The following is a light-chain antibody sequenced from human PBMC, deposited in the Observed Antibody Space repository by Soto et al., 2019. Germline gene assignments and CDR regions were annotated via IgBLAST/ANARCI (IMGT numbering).Light chain of an antibody. CDR2: AAS. CDR1: QDINNY. CDR3: QRYNSAPWT. J-gene: IGKJ1*01. V-gene: IGKV1-27*01. Sequence: DIQMTQSPSSLSASVGDRVTITCRASQDINNYLAWYQQKPGKVPKLLIYAASTLQSGVPSRFSGSGSGTDFTLTISSLQPEDVATYYCQRYNSAPWTFGQGTQVEIK.